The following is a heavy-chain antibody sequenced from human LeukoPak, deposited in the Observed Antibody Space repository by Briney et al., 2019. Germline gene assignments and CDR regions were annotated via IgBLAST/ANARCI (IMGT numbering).Heavy chain of an antibody. V-gene: IGHV1-2*02. Sequence: ASVKVSCKASGYTFTGYYMHWVRHAHAQGHEWMGCINPNSGGINYAQTFSGRVTMTRDTSISRAYMELSSLTSDDTAVYYCGRGDKTFDPWGQGTLVTVSS. J-gene: IGHJ5*02. CDR2: INPNSGGI. CDR1: GYTFTGYY. D-gene: IGHD3-16*01. CDR3: GRGDKTFDP.